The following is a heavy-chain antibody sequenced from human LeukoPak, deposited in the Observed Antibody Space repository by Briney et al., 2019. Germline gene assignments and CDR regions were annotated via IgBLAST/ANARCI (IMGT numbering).Heavy chain of an antibody. D-gene: IGHD3-10*01. CDR3: ARDRYYGSGRGFDY. Sequence: GGSLRLSCAASGFTFSSYAMSWVRQAPGKGLEWVSYISSSGSTIYYADSVKGRFTISRDDAKNSLYLQMNSLRAEDTAVYYCARDRYYGSGRGFDYWGQGTLVTVSS. CDR2: ISSSGSTI. V-gene: IGHV3-48*03. J-gene: IGHJ4*02. CDR1: GFTFSSYA.